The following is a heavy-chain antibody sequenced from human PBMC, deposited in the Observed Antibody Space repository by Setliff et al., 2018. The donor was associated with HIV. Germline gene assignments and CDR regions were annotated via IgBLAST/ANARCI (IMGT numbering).Heavy chain of an antibody. CDR3: AKALPPFGDYGGPDAFDL. V-gene: IGHV3-21*01. J-gene: IGHJ3*01. Sequence: GGSLRLSCAASGFIFSSYDMNWVRQAPGKGLEWVSSISSSSTYTYYADSLKGRFTISRDNAKESLYLQMTSLRAEDTAVYYCAKALPPFGDYGGPDAFDLWGQGTMVTVSS. D-gene: IGHD4-17*01. CDR2: ISSSSTYT. CDR1: GFIFSSYD.